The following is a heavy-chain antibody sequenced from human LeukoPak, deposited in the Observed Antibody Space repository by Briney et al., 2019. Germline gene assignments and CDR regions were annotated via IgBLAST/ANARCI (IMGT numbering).Heavy chain of an antibody. Sequence: SVKVSCTASGGTFSSYAISWVRQAPGQGLEWMGRIIPILGIANYAQKFQGRVTITADKSTSTAYMELSSLRSEDTAVYYCARDGYNFYYYYGMDVWGQGTTVTVSS. J-gene: IGHJ6*02. CDR2: IIPILGIA. V-gene: IGHV1-69*04. CDR1: GGTFSSYA. CDR3: ARDGYNFYYYYGMDV. D-gene: IGHD5-24*01.